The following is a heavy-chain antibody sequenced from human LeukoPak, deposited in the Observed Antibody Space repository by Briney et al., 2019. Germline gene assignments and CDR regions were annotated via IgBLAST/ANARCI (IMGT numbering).Heavy chain of an antibody. J-gene: IGHJ4*02. CDR2: IYTSGST. CDR3: ARDRGGGSYRGYYFDY. D-gene: IGHD1-26*01. V-gene: IGHV4-61*02. CDR1: GVSISSCSYY. Sequence: SQTLSLTCTVSGVSISSCSYYWSWIRQPAGKGLEWIGRIYTSGSTNYNPSLKSRVTISVDTSKNQFSLKLSSVTAADTAVYYCARDRGGGSYRGYYFDYWGQGTLVTVSS.